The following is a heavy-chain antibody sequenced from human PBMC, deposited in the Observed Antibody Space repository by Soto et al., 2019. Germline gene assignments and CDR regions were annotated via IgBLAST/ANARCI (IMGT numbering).Heavy chain of an antibody. CDR3: AKVAHQLVLRRPNWFDP. Sequence: PGGSLRLSCASSGFTFSSYAMSWVRQAPGKGLEWVSAISGSGGSTYYADSVKGRFTISRDNSKNTLYLQMNSLRAEDTAVYYCAKVAHQLVLRRPNWFDPWGQGTLVTVSS. V-gene: IGHV3-23*01. CDR1: GFTFSSYA. J-gene: IGHJ5*02. CDR2: ISGSGGST. D-gene: IGHD6-13*01.